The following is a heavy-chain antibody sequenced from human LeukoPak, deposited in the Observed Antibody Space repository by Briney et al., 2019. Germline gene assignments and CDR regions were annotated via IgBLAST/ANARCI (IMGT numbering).Heavy chain of an antibody. CDR1: GGSISSYY. Sequence: SETLSLTCTVSGGSISSYYWSWIRQPPGKGLEWIGYIYYSGSTNYNPSLESRLTISIDTSKNQFSLKLSSVTAADTAVYYCARHLSADYAWLDFWGQATLVTVSS. CDR3: ARHLSADYAWLDF. J-gene: IGHJ4*02. V-gene: IGHV4-59*08. CDR2: IYYSGST. D-gene: IGHD4-17*01.